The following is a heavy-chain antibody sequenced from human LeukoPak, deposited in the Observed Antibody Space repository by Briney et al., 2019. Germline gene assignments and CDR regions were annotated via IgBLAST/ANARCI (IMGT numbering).Heavy chain of an antibody. CDR3: ARGFVAITMIVDYYYYGMDV. V-gene: IGHV3-33*01. J-gene: IGHJ6*02. CDR1: GFTFSSYG. Sequence: GGSLRLSCAASGFTFSSYGMRWVRQAPGKGLEWVAVIWYDGSKKYYADSVKGRFTISRDNSKNTLYLQMNSLRAEDTTVYYCARGFVAITMIVDYYYYGMDVWGQGTTVTVSS. CDR2: IWYDGSKK. D-gene: IGHD3-22*01.